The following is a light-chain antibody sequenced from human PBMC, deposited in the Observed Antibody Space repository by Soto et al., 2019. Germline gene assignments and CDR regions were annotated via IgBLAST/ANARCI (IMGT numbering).Light chain of an antibody. J-gene: IGKJ5*01. V-gene: IGKV3-20*01. CDR3: QEYDGAPTT. Sequence: EIVLTQSPDTLSLSPGERSTLSCISSQSIRSERLAWYQQKPGQAPRLVIFDASNRASGMPERFSGSGSGTDFTLTIARLEPEDFAVYYCQEYDGAPTTFGLGTRLEIK. CDR1: QSIRSER. CDR2: DAS.